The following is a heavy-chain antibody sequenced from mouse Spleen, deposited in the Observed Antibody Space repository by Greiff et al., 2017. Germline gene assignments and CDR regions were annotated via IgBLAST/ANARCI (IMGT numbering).Heavy chain of an antibody. Sequence: QVQLKESGAELVKPGASVKLSCKASGYTFTEYTIHWVKQRSGQGLEWIGWFYPGSGSIKYNEKFKDKATLTADKSSSTVYMELSRLTSEDSAVYFCARHEEGYYGSPWYFDVWGAGTTVTVSS. J-gene: IGHJ1*01. D-gene: IGHD1-1*01. V-gene: IGHV1-62-2*01. CDR1: GYTFTEYT. CDR2: FYPGSGSI. CDR3: ARHEEGYYGSPWYFDV.